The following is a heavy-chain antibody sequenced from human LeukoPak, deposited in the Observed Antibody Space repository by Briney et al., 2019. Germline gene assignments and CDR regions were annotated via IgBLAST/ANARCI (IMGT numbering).Heavy chain of an antibody. CDR1: GYTFINYD. Sequence: ASVKVSCKASGYTFINYDFSWVRQAPGQGLEWMGWISTYNANTNYAQKLQGRVTMTTDTSTSTAYMELRSLRSDDTAVYYCARQGYGGNPQGAADYWGQGTLVTVSS. J-gene: IGHJ4*02. D-gene: IGHD4-23*01. CDR3: ARQGYGGNPQGAADY. V-gene: IGHV1-18*01. CDR2: ISTYNANT.